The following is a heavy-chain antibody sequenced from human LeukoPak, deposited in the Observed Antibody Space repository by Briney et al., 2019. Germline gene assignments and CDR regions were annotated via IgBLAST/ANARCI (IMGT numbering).Heavy chain of an antibody. J-gene: IGHJ4*02. Sequence: GGSLRLSCAASGFTFSNAWMSWVRQAPGKGLEWVGRIKSKTDGGTTDYAAPLKGRFTISRDDSKNTLYLQMNSLKTEDTAVYYCTTAPYSNLYGTDYWGQGTPVTVSS. D-gene: IGHD4-11*01. V-gene: IGHV3-15*01. CDR3: TTAPYSNLYGTDY. CDR1: GFTFSNAW. CDR2: IKSKTDGGTT.